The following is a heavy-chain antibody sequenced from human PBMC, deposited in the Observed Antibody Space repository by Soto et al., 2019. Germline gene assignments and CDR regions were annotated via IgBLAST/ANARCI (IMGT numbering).Heavy chain of an antibody. CDR1: GGSISSSSYY. Sequence: QLQLQESSPGLVKPSETLSLTCTVSGGSISSSSYYWGWIRQPPGKGLEWIGSIYYSGSTYYNPSLKSRVTISVDTSKNQFSLKLSSVTAADTAVYYCARLDGYSYGYSYFDYWGQGTLVTVSS. CDR2: IYYSGST. CDR3: ARLDGYSYGYSYFDY. D-gene: IGHD5-18*01. V-gene: IGHV4-39*01. J-gene: IGHJ4*02.